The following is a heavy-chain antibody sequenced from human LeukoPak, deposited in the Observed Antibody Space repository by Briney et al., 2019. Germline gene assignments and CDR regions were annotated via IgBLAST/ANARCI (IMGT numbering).Heavy chain of an antibody. V-gene: IGHV4-59*01. Sequence: SETLSLTCTVSGGSISSYYWSWIRQPPGKGLEWIGYIYYSGSTNYNPSLKSRVTISVDTSKNQFSLKLSSVTAADTAVYYCARAGGYSYGYEFDYCGQGTLVTVSS. CDR1: GGSISSYY. CDR3: ARAGGYSYGYEFDY. D-gene: IGHD5-18*01. J-gene: IGHJ4*02. CDR2: IYYSGST.